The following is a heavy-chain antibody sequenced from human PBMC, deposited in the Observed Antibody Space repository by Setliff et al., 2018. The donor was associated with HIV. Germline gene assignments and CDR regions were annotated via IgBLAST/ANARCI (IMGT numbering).Heavy chain of an antibody. D-gene: IGHD3-3*01. CDR2: IYIYNSGST. V-gene: IGHV4-59*01. CDR3: ARGVNFDY. CDR1: GGSFSGYY. J-gene: IGHJ4*02. Sequence: LSLTCSVSGGSFSGYYWSWIRQPPGKGLEWIGYIYIYNSGSTDYNPSLTSRVTISVDTSRNQFSLKLTSVTAADTAIYYCARGVNFDYWGQGTQVTVSS.